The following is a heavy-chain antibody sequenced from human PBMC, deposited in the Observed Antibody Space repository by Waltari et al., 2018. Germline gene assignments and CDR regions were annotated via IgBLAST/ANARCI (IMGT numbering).Heavy chain of an antibody. V-gene: IGHV3-7*01. CDR2: IKQDGSET. Sequence: EVELVESGGGLVQPGGSLRLSCAASGFTFNSYWMTWVRQAPGKGLEWVANIKQDGSETYSGDSVKGRFTVSRDNAKNSLFLQMNSLRAEDTAVYYCARIGSYRRLDYWGQGTLVTVSS. D-gene: IGHD2-15*01. CDR3: ARIGSYRRLDY. CDR1: GFTFNSYW. J-gene: IGHJ4*02.